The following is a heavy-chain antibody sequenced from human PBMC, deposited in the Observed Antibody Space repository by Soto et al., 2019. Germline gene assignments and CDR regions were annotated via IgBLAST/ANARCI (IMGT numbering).Heavy chain of an antibody. CDR2: ISGYNGNT. CDR3: ARALGGDQVYYFDS. Sequence: QVLLVQSGPEVKRPGASMKVSCQASGYTFSSYGISWVRQAPGQGLEWMGWISGYNGNTKHALKFLGRVTLTTDTSTSTAYMELRSLRSDDTAVFYCARALGGDQVYYFDSWGQGTLVTVSS. D-gene: IGHD3-16*01. V-gene: IGHV1-18*01. J-gene: IGHJ4*02. CDR1: GYTFSSYG.